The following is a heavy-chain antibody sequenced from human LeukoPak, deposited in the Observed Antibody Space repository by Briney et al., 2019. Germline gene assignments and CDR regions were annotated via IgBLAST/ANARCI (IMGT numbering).Heavy chain of an antibody. J-gene: IGHJ5*02. D-gene: IGHD3-9*01. CDR1: GFTFSSYA. V-gene: IGHV3-30*04. CDR3: ATEGSFDWLSYGS. CDR2: ISYDGSNK. Sequence: GRSLRLSCAASGFTFSSYAMHWVRQAPGKGLEWVAVISYDGSNKYYADSVKGRFTISRDNSKNTLYLQMNSLKTEDTAVYYCATEGSFDWLSYGSWGQGTLVTVSS.